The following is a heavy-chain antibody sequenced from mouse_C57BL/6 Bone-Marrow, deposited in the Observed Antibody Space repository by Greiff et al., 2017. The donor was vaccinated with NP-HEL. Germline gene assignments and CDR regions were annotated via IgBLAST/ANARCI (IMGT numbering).Heavy chain of an antibody. Sequence: EVKVVDSGGGLVQPGGSLKLSCAASGFTFSDYGMSWVRQAPRKGPAWVAFISTLAYSIYYAHTVTGRFTISREHAKNTLYLEMSSLRSEDTAMYYCARHGYDWYFDVWGTGTTVTVSS. D-gene: IGHD2-14*01. CDR2: ISTLAYSI. CDR1: GFTFSDYG. J-gene: IGHJ1*03. CDR3: ARHGYDWYFDV. V-gene: IGHV5-15*01.